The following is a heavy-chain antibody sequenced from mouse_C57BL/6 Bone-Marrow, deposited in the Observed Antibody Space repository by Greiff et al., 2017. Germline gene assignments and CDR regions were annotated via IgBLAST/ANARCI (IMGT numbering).Heavy chain of an antibody. CDR3: ARRDSSGYWFAY. J-gene: IGHJ3*01. D-gene: IGHD3-2*02. CDR2: IDPSDSET. CDR1: GYTFTSYW. Sequence: VQLQQPGAELVRPGSSVTLSCKASGYTFTSYWMHWVKQRPIQGLEWIGNIDPSDSETHYNQKFKDKATLTVDKSSSTAYMQLSSLTSEDSAVYYCARRDSSGYWFAYWGQGTLVTVSA. V-gene: IGHV1-52*01.